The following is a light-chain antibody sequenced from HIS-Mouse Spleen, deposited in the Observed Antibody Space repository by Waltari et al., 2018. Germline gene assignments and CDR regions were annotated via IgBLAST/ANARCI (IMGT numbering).Light chain of an antibody. CDR1: SSNIGSNY. J-gene: IGLJ3*02. CDR2: RNN. CDR3: AAWDDSLSGPV. V-gene: IGLV1-47*01. Sequence: VMTQSPDSLAVSLGERVTISCSGSSSNIGSNYVYWYQQLPGTAPKLLIYRNNQRPSGVPDRFSGSKSGTSASLAISGLRSEDEADYYCAAWDDSLSGPVFGGGTKLTVL.